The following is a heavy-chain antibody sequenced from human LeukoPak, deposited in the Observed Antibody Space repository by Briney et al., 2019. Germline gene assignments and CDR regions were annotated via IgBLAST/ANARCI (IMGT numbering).Heavy chain of an antibody. CDR3: ARQVQEWPGGY. CDR2: LSYDGTYK. Sequence: GGSLRLSCAASGFTFSSYGMHWVRQAPGKGLEWVAVLSYDGTYKYYADSVKGRFTISRDNSKNTVYLQMNSLRAEDTAMYYCARQVQEWPGGYWGQGTLVTVSS. J-gene: IGHJ4*02. V-gene: IGHV3-30*03. CDR1: GFTFSSYG. D-gene: IGHD1-1*01.